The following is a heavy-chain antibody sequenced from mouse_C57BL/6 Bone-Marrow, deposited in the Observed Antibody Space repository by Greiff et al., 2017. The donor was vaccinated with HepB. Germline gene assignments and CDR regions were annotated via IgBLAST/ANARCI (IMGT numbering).Heavy chain of an antibody. J-gene: IGHJ1*03. CDR2: INPSNGGT. D-gene: IGHD1-1*01. CDR3: ARDYYGSRRYFDV. CDR1: GYTFTSYW. V-gene: IGHV1-53*01. Sequence: QVQLQQPGTELVKPGASVKLSCKASGYTFTSYWMHWVKQRPGQGLEWIGNINPSNGGTNYNEKFKSKATLTVDKSSSTAYMQLSRLTSEDSAVYYYARDYYGSRRYFDVWGTGTTVTVSS.